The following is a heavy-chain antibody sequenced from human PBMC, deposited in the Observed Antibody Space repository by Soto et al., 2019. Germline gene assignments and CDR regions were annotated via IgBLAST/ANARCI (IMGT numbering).Heavy chain of an antibody. CDR2: ISYDGSNK. CDR1: GFTFSSYG. Sequence: PGGSLRLSCAASGFTFSSYGMNWVRPAPSKGLEWVAVISYDGSNKYYADTVKGRFTISRDSSKNMLYLQMNSLRAEDTAVYYCAKEDSSSWHYYYGMDVWGQGTTVTVSS. J-gene: IGHJ6*02. V-gene: IGHV3-30*18. D-gene: IGHD6-13*01. CDR3: AKEDSSSWHYYYGMDV.